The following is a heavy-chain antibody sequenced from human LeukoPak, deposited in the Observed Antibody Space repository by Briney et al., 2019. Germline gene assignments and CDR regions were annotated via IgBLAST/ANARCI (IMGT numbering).Heavy chain of an antibody. V-gene: IGHV1-2*02. Sequence: ASVKVSCKASGYTFTGYYMHWVRQAPGQGLEWMGWINPNSGGTNYAQKFQGRVTMTRDTSISTAYLQWSSLKASDTAMYYCARHRSDTPIYWGQGTLVTVSS. D-gene: IGHD5-18*01. CDR2: INPNSGGT. CDR1: GYTFTGYY. J-gene: IGHJ4*02. CDR3: ARHRSDTPIY.